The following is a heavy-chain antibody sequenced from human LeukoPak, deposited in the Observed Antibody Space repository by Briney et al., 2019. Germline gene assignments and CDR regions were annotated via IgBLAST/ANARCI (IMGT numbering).Heavy chain of an antibody. CDR3: ARSLDSSGWYGAFDI. CDR2: INHSGST. J-gene: IGHJ3*02. V-gene: IGHV4-34*01. CDR1: GGPFSGYY. D-gene: IGHD6-19*01. Sequence: SETLSLTCAVYGGPFSGYYWSWIRQPPGKGLEWIGEINHSGSTNYNPSLKSRVTISVDTSKNQFSPKLSSVTAADTAVYYCARSLDSSGWYGAFDIWGQGTMVTVSS.